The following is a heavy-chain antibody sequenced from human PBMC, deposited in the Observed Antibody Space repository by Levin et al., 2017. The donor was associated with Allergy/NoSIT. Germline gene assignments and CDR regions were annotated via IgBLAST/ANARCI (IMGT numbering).Heavy chain of an antibody. CDR1: GGSFSGYY. Sequence: SETLSLTCAVYGGSFSGYYWSWIRQPPGKGLEWIGEINHSGSTNYNPSLKSRVTISVDTSKNQFSLKLSSVTAADTAVYYCARDARVSTGHYYGMDVWGQGTTVTVSS. V-gene: IGHV4-34*01. CDR2: INHSGST. J-gene: IGHJ6*02. D-gene: IGHD5/OR15-5a*01. CDR3: ARDARVSTGHYYGMDV.